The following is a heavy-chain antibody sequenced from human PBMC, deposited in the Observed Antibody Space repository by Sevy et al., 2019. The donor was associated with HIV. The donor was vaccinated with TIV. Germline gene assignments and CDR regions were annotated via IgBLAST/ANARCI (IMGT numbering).Heavy chain of an antibody. CDR2: IRGSGGST. CDR1: GFTFTSYA. J-gene: IGHJ4*02. CDR3: ASAMTNFDY. Sequence: AGSLRLSCAASGFTFTSYAMSWVHQAPGKGLEWVSTIRGSGGSTYYADSVRGRFTISRDNSKSTLYLQMNSLRAEDTAVYFCASAMTNFDYWGQGTLVTVSS. V-gene: IGHV3-23*01.